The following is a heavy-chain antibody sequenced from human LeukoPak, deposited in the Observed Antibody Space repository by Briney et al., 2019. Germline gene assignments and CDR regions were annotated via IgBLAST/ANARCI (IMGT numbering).Heavy chain of an antibody. D-gene: IGHD3-22*01. CDR2: IYYSGST. CDR1: GGSFSGYY. Sequence: SETLSLTCAVYGGSFSGYYWSWIRQPPGKGLEWIGYIYYSGSTYYNPSLKSRVTISVDTSKNQFSLKLSSVTAADTAVYYCARGDSFDYWGQGTLVTVSS. CDR3: ARGDSFDY. J-gene: IGHJ4*02. V-gene: IGHV4-30-4*08.